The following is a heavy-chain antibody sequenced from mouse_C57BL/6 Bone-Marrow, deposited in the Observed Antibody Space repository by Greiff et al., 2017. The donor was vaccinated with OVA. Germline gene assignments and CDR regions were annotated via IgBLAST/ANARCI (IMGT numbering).Heavy chain of an antibody. D-gene: IGHD1-1*01. J-gene: IGHJ4*01. CDR2: IDPSDSYT. CDR1: GYTFTSYW. V-gene: IGHV1-59*01. CDR3: ARDYGSSWNYYAMDY. Sequence: VQLQQPGAELVRPGTSVKLSCKASGYTFTSYWMHWVKQRPGQGLEWIGVIDPSDSYTNYNQKFKGKATLTVDTSSSTAYMQLSSLTSEDSAVYYCARDYGSSWNYYAMDYWGQGTSVTVSS.